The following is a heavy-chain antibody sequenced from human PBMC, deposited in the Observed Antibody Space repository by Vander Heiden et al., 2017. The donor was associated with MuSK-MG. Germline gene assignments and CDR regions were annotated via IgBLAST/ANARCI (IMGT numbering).Heavy chain of an antibody. CDR2: ISYDGSNK. D-gene: IGHD3-10*01. J-gene: IGHJ5*02. CDR1: GFTFSSYA. CDR3: ARDSLPFHYYGSGSYYYNWFDP. V-gene: IGHV3-30*04. Sequence: QVQLVESGGGVVQPGRSLRLSCAASGFTFSSYAMHWVRQAPGTGLEWVAVISYDGSNKYYADSVKGRFTIPRDNSKNTLYLQMNSLRAEDTAVYYCARDSLPFHYYGSGSYYYNWFDPWGQGTLVTVSS.